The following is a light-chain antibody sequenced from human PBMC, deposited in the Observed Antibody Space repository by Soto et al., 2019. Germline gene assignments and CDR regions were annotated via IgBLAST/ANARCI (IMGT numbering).Light chain of an antibody. CDR1: QSLLHSDGYNY. V-gene: IGKV2-28*01. J-gene: IGKJ2*01. CDR3: VQTLQTYT. Sequence: DVVMTQSPLSLPVTPGEPASISCRSSQSLLHSDGYNYLEWYLQKPGQSPQLLIYLGSSRASGVPDRISGSGSGTDFTLKISRVEAEDVGFYYFVQTLQTYTFGQGTKLQIK. CDR2: LGS.